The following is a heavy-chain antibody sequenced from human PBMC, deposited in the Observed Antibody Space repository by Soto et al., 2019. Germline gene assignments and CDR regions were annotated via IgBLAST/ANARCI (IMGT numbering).Heavy chain of an antibody. CDR1: GFTFSAYD. CDR3: ARQASYWHGGGGWFDP. J-gene: IGHJ5*02. CDR2: IGTQHDA. D-gene: IGHD2-8*02. V-gene: IGHV3-13*01. Sequence: EVQLVESGGGLVQPGGSLRLSCAASGFTFSAYDMHWVRQATGKGLEWVSAIGTQHDAYYPDSVKGRFTISRENAKKLFYLQMNGLGAGDTAVFYCARQASYWHGGGGWFDPWGQGTLVTVSS.